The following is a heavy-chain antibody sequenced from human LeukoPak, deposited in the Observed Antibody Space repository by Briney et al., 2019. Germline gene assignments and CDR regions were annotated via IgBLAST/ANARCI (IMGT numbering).Heavy chain of an antibody. D-gene: IGHD3-10*01. CDR3: ASSTMVRGVVDY. CDR2: ISSSSSYI. CDR1: GFTFSSYS. Sequence: PGGSLRLSCAASGFTFSSYSMNWGRHAPGTGGGWVSSISSSSSYIYYADSVKGRFTISRDNAKNSLYLQMNSLRAEDTAVYYCASSTMVRGVVDYWGQGTLVTVSS. J-gene: IGHJ4*02. V-gene: IGHV3-21*01.